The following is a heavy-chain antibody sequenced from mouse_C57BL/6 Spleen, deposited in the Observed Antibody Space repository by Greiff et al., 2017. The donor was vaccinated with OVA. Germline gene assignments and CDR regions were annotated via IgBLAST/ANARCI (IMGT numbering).Heavy chain of an antibody. J-gene: IGHJ2*01. CDR3: ARERDAGFDY. D-gene: IGHD3-3*01. V-gene: IGHV1-18*01. CDR2: INPNNGGT. CDR1: GYTFTDYN. Sequence: EVKLVESGPELVKPGASVKIPCKASGYTFTDYNMDWVKQSHGKSLEWIGDINPNNGGTIYNQKFKGKATLTVDKSSSTAYMELRSLTSEDTAVYYCARERDAGFDYWGQGTTLTVSS.